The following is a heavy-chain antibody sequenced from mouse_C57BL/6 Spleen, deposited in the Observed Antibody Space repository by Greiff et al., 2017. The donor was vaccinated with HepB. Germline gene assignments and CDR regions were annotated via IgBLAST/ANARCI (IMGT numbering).Heavy chain of an antibody. CDR2: IYPGSGST. CDR3: ARVRLRRGFSY. CDR1: GYTFTSYW. D-gene: IGHD2-4*01. V-gene: IGHV1-55*01. Sequence: QVQLQQPGAELVKPGASVKMSCKASGYTFTSYWITWVKQRPGQGLEWIGDIYPGSGSTNYNEKFKSKATLTVDTSSSTAYMQRSSLASEDSAVYYCARVRLRRGFSYWGQGTLVTVSA. J-gene: IGHJ3*01.